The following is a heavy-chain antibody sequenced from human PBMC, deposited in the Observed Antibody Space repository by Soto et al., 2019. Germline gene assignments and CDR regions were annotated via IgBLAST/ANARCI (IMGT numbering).Heavy chain of an antibody. CDR3: ARDTSKNYEFWTGYYLSD. CDR2: ITGTGGNM. V-gene: IGHV3-23*01. CDR1: GFTFTNYA. Sequence: EVHLLDSGGRLVRPGGSLRLACEASGFTFTNYAMAWVRQAPGKGLEWVSGITGTGGNMYYADSARGRFIISRDNSRNTLFLQLNSLRVEDTAVYFCARDTSKNYEFWTGYYLSDWGQGALVTVTS. J-gene: IGHJ4*02. D-gene: IGHD3-3*01.